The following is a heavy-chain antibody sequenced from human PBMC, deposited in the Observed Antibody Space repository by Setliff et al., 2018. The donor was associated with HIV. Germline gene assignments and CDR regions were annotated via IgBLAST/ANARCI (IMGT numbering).Heavy chain of an antibody. Sequence: PSETLSLTCTVSGDSISGYSWSWIRQPPGKGLEWIGDIDSNGRPNYNTSLNSRLTISVDTSKNQFSLKLYSVTAADTAVYYCARAYFGSGIYYWGQGTLVTVSS. CDR3: ARAYFGSGIYY. CDR2: IDSNGRP. D-gene: IGHD3-10*01. CDR1: GDSISGYS. J-gene: IGHJ4*02. V-gene: IGHV4-4*09.